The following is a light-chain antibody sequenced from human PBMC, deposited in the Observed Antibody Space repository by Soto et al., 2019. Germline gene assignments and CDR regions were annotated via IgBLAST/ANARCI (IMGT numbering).Light chain of an antibody. CDR1: SSDVGAYNY. CDR2: DVN. V-gene: IGLV2-14*01. CDR3: TSWTTSTTME. J-gene: IGLJ2*01. Sequence: QSALTQPASVSGSPGQSITISCTGTSSDVGAYNYVSWYQQHPGKAPKLMIYDVNIRPSGVSNRFSGSKSGNTASLTISGLQAEDEADYYCTSWTTSTTMEFGGGTQLTVL.